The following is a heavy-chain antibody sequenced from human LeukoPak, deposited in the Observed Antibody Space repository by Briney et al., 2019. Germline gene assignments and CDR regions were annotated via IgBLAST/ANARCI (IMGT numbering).Heavy chain of an antibody. CDR3: AKDLGSGWYTLFDY. V-gene: IGHV3-11*04. Sequence: AGGSLRLSCAASGFIFSDYYMTWIRQSPGKGLEWLSYIDSSGDVIYYADSVKGRFTISRDNAKNTLYLQMNSLRAEDTAVYYCAKDLGSGWYTLFDYWGQGTLVTVSS. D-gene: IGHD6-19*01. J-gene: IGHJ4*02. CDR1: GFIFSDYY. CDR2: IDSSGDVI.